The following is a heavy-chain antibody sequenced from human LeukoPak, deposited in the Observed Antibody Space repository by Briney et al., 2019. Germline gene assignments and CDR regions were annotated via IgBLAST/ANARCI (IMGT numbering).Heavy chain of an antibody. V-gene: IGHV4-30-2*01. CDR3: ARVGYSSSWFAQGNWFDP. J-gene: IGHJ5*02. CDR1: GGSISSGSYY. Sequence: SETLSLTCTVSGGSISSGSYYWSWIRQPPGKGLEWIGYIYHSGSTYYNPSLKSRVTISVDRSKNQFSLKLSSVTAADTAVYYCARVGYSSSWFAQGNWFDPWGQGTLVTVSS. CDR2: IYHSGST. D-gene: IGHD6-13*01.